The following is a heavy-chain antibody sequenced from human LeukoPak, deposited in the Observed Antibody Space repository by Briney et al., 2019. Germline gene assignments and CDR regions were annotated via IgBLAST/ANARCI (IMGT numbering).Heavy chain of an antibody. V-gene: IGHV3-23*01. Sequence: GGSLRLSCAASRFTFSNYAMSWVRQAPGKGLEWVSTISGSGGSTYYADSVKGRFTISRDNSKNTLHLQMNSLRAEDTAVYYCAREGLTTSPNNALDVWGQGTMVIVSS. D-gene: IGHD4-11*01. J-gene: IGHJ3*01. CDR2: ISGSGGST. CDR3: AREGLTTSPNNALDV. CDR1: RFTFSNYA.